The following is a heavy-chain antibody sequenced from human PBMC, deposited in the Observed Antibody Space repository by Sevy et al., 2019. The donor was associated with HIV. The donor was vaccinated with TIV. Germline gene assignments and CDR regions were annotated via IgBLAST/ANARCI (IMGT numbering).Heavy chain of an antibody. Sequence: GSLRLSCVASGFSISDYYMSWIRQAPGKGLQWISSISSSGDTIYYADSVKGRFTISRDNAKNSLYLQLNSLRAEDTAVYYCARDHEKDGELGDYYYYAMDVWGRGTTVTVSS. V-gene: IGHV3-11*01. CDR1: GFSISDYY. CDR3: ARDHEKDGELGDYYYYAMDV. D-gene: IGHD3-16*01. CDR2: ISSSGDTI. J-gene: IGHJ6*02.